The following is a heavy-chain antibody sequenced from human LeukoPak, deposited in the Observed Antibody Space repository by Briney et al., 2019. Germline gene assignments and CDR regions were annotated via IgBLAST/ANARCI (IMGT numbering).Heavy chain of an antibody. Sequence: AGGSLRLSCAASGFTFLSYGMHWVRQAPGKGLEWVAFIRYDGENKYHADSVKGRFTISRDNPKNTLYLQMNSLRAEDTAVYYCARDMFDWLFEDLEIGVSFDYWGQGTLVTVSS. CDR3: ARDMFDWLFEDLEIGVSFDY. J-gene: IGHJ4*02. D-gene: IGHD3-9*01. V-gene: IGHV3-30*02. CDR1: GFTFLSYG. CDR2: IRYDGENK.